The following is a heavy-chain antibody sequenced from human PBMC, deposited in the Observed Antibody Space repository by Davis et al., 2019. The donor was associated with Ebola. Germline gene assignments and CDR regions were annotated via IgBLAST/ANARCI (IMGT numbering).Heavy chain of an antibody. D-gene: IGHD4-11*01. CDR2: ISSSSSTI. CDR1: GFTFSDYY. Sequence: PGGSLRLSCAASGFTFSDYYMSWIRQAPGKGLEWVSYISSSSSTIYYADSVKGRFTISRDNAKNSLYLQMNSLRDEDTAVYYCARRNQGVTTFYYGMDVWGQGTTVTVSS. V-gene: IGHV3-11*04. CDR3: ARRNQGVTTFYYGMDV. J-gene: IGHJ6*02.